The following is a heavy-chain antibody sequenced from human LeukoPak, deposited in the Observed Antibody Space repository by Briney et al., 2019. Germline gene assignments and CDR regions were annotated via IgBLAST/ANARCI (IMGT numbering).Heavy chain of an antibody. D-gene: IGHD6-19*01. CDR1: GYSISSGCY. CDR2: IYHSGST. J-gene: IGHJ6*02. V-gene: IGHV4-38-2*02. Sequence: SETLSLTCTVSGYSISSGCYWGWIRQPPGKGLEWIGSIYHSGSTYYNPSLKSRVTISVDTSKNQFSLKLSSVTAADTAVYYCARASSDYYYGMDVWGQGTTVTVSS. CDR3: ARASSDYYYGMDV.